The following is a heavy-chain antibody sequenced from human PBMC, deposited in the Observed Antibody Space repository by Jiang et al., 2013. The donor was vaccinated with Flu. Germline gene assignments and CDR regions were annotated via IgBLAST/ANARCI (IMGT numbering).Heavy chain of an antibody. V-gene: IGHV1-2*02. Sequence: SGAEVKKPEASVKVSCKASGYTFTGYYMHWVRQAPGQGLEWMGWINPNSGGTNYAQKFQGRVTMTRDTSISTAYMELSRLRSDDTAVYYCARDYNLYGSGSYYNIWGQGTLVTVSS. CDR1: GYTFTGYY. J-gene: IGHJ4*02. CDR2: INPNSGGT. D-gene: IGHD3-10*01. CDR3: ARDYNLYGSGSYYNI.